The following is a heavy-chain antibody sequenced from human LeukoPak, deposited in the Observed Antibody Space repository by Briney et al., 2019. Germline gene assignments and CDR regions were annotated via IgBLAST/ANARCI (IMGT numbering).Heavy chain of an antibody. V-gene: IGHV3-30*04. Sequence: GGSLRLSCAASGFTFSSYAMHWVRQAPGKGLEWVAVISYDGSNKYYADSVKGRFTISRDNSKNTLYLQMNSLRAEDTVVYYCARDCSSWYYYYYGMDVWGQGTTVTVSS. CDR2: ISYDGSNK. CDR1: GFTFSSYA. CDR3: ARDCSSWYYYYYGMDV. D-gene: IGHD6-13*01. J-gene: IGHJ6*02.